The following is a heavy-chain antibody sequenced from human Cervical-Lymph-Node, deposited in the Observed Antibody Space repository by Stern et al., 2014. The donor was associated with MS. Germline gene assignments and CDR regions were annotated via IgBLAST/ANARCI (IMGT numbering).Heavy chain of an antibody. CDR1: GGTFSKCP. V-gene: IGHV1-69*01. CDR2: IFPFVGTP. D-gene: IGHD2-21*01. Sequence: VQLVESGAEVMKPGSSAKVSCTASGGTFSKCPINCVRQAPGQGHEWMGVIFPFVGTPNYAQEFKGRVTITADDSTNTVYMELSSLRSDDTAVYYCARNSETSDRWCSFGYDLWGQGTLVTVSS. CDR3: ARNSETSDRWCSFGYDL. J-gene: IGHJ5*02.